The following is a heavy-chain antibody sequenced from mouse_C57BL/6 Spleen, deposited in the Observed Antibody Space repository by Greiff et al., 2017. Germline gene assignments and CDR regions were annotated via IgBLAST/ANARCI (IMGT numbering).Heavy chain of an antibody. D-gene: IGHD1-1*01. J-gene: IGHJ3*01. V-gene: IGHV1-82*01. CDR2: IYPGDGDT. CDR1: GYAFSSSW. CDR3: AALHYYGSSYAGAY. Sequence: QVQLKQSGPELVKPGASVKISCKASGYAFSSSWMNWVKQRPGKGLEWIGRIYPGDGDTNYNGKFKGKATLTADKSSSTAYMQLSSLTSEDSAVYFCAALHYYGSSYAGAYWGQGTLVTVSA.